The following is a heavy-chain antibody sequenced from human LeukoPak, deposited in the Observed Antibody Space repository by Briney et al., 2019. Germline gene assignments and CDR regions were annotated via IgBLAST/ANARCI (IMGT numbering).Heavy chain of an antibody. CDR2: ISGSGGST. V-gene: IGHV3-23*01. CDR1: GCTFSSYA. Sequence: GGSLRLSRAASGCTFSSYAMSWVRQPPGKGLEWVSAISGSGGSTYYAASVKGGFTISRDNTKHTLYLPMTSPTAEATAEYYCAKDSDYSGSGSFDYWGQGTLVTVSS. D-gene: IGHD3-10*01. J-gene: IGHJ4*02. CDR3: AKDSDYSGSGSFDY.